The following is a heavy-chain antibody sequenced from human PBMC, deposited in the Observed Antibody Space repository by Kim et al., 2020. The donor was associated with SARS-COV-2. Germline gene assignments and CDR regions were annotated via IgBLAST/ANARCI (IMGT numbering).Heavy chain of an antibody. CDR2: ISYDGSNK. Sequence: GGSLRLSCAASGFTFSSYGMHWVRQAPGKGLEWVAVISYDGSNKYYADSVKGRFTISRDNSKNTLYLQMNSLRAEDTAVYYCAKPLMVVISELGYWGQGTLVTVSS. CDR3: AKPLMVVISELGY. J-gene: IGHJ4*02. V-gene: IGHV3-30*18. CDR1: GFTFSSYG. D-gene: IGHD2-15*01.